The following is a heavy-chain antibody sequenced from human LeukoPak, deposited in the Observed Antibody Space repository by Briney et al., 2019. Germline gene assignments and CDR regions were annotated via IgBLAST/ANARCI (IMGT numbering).Heavy chain of an antibody. V-gene: IGHV4-39*01. D-gene: IGHD1-26*01. CDR2: IHLSGST. CDR1: GDSNTSSGYY. Sequence: PSHTLSLMRAVSGDSNTSSGYYWGWIRQPPGKGLEWIGNIHLSGSTYYTPSLKCRVTISVDTSKNQFSLKLTSVTAADTAVYYCARGARGSYSYWGQGTLVTVSS. CDR3: ARGARGSYSY. J-gene: IGHJ4*02.